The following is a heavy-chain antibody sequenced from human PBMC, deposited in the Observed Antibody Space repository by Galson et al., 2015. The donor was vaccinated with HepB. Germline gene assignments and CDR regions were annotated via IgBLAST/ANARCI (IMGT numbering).Heavy chain of an antibody. V-gene: IGHV3-72*01. D-gene: IGHD3-16*01. Sequence: SLRLSCAASGFIFWRHAMNWVRQAPGKGLEWVGRIRNRAHSYTTEYAASVRGRFAISTDDSKNSVYLQMNSLKTDDTAVYYCARALLNYYMDVWGKGTTVTVSS. J-gene: IGHJ6*03. CDR2: IRNRAHSYTT. CDR1: GFIFWRHA. CDR3: ARALLNYYMDV.